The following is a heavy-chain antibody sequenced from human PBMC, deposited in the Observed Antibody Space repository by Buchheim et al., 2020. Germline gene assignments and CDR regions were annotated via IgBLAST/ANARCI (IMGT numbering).Heavy chain of an antibody. CDR1: GFPFSSFG. D-gene: IGHD5-18*01. CDR3: AKWFSYGYRAFDI. Sequence: QVQLVESGGGVVQLGRSLRLSCAASGFPFSSFGMHWVRQAPGKGLEWVAVISYDGSNKYYADSVKGRFTISRDNSKKLLYLQMNSLRPEDTAVYYCAKWFSYGYRAFDIWGQGT. CDR2: ISYDGSNK. V-gene: IGHV3-30*18. J-gene: IGHJ3*02.